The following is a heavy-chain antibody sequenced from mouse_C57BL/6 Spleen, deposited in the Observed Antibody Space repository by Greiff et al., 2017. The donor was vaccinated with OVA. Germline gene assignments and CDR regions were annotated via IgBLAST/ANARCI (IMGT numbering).Heavy chain of an antibody. CDR2: INYDGSST. V-gene: IGHV5-16*01. D-gene: IGHD1-1*01. CDR1: GFTFSDYY. J-gene: IGHJ1*03. Sequence: EVQVVESEGGLVQPGSSMKLSCTASGFTFSDYYMAWVCQVPEKGLEWVANINYDGSSTYYLDSLKSRFIISRDNAKNILYLQMSSLKSEDTATYYCARDGPYGSPRRGYFDVWGTGTTVTVSS. CDR3: ARDGPYGSPRRGYFDV.